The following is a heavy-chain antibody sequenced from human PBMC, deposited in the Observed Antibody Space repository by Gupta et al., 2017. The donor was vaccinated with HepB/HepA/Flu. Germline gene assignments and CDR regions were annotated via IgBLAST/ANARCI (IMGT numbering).Heavy chain of an antibody. V-gene: IGHV3-30*18. Sequence: QVHLVESGGGVVQPGRSLRLSCPASGFTFSNYGMHWVRQAPGKGLDWVAVVASHGGVTYYADSVKGRFTISRDNSENAVFLQMNSLRVEDTAVYYCAKEMSTVDPARYYFDFWGQGTLVTVSS. D-gene: IGHD2-2*01. CDR1: GFTFSNYG. J-gene: IGHJ4*02. CDR2: VASHGGVT. CDR3: AKEMSTVDPARYYFDF.